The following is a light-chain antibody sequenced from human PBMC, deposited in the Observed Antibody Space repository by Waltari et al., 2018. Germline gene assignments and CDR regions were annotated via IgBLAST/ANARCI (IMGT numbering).Light chain of an antibody. Sequence: EIVMTQSPATLSVSPGERATLSCRASQSVGINLAWYQHKPGQVPRLFSCGASTRATGFPARFSGSGSGTEFTLTISSLQSEDFAVYYCHQYNNWPRTFGQGTKVEIK. CDR2: GAS. V-gene: IGKV3-15*01. J-gene: IGKJ1*01. CDR3: HQYNNWPRT. CDR1: QSVGIN.